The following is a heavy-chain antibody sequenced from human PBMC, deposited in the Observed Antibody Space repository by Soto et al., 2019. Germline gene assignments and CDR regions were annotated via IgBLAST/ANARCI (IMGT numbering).Heavy chain of an antibody. CDR3: ARNYGDYGALGADY. D-gene: IGHD4-17*01. Sequence: ASVKVSCKASGYTFTSYGISWVRQAPGQGLEWMGWISAYNGNTNYAQKLQGRVTMTTDTSTSTAYMGLRSLRSDDTAVYYCARNYGDYGALGADYWGQGTLVTVSS. J-gene: IGHJ4*02. CDR2: ISAYNGNT. V-gene: IGHV1-18*01. CDR1: GYTFTSYG.